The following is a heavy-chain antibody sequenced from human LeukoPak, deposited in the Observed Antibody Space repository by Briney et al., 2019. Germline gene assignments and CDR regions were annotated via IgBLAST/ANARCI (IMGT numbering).Heavy chain of an antibody. Sequence: SETLSLTCTVSGGSISSYYWSWIRQPPGKGLEWIGYIYYSGSTNYNPSLKSRVTISVDTSKNQFSLKLSSVTAADTAVYYCATSWGYCSGGSCYSSLYYYYGMDVWGQGTTVTVSS. CDR2: IYYSGST. CDR1: GGSISSYY. V-gene: IGHV4-59*01. D-gene: IGHD2-15*01. J-gene: IGHJ6*02. CDR3: ATSWGYCSGGSCYSSLYYYYGMDV.